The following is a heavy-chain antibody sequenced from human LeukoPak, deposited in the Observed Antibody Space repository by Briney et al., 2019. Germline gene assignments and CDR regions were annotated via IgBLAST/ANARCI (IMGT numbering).Heavy chain of an antibody. Sequence: ASVKVSCKASGHTFTSYYMHWVRQAPGQGLEWMGIINPSGGSTSYAQKFQGRVTMTRDTSTSTVYMELSSLRSEDTAVYYCARDPSPLDAFDIWGQGTMVTVSS. CDR1: GHTFTSYY. CDR3: ARDPSPLDAFDI. J-gene: IGHJ3*02. CDR2: INPSGGST. V-gene: IGHV1-46*01.